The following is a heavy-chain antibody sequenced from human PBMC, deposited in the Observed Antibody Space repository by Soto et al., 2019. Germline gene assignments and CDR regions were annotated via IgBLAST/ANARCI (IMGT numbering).Heavy chain of an antibody. CDR3: ARDVHYGSGSYYNGPYDMDV. J-gene: IGHJ6*02. CDR2: IYYSGST. V-gene: IGHV4-59*01. D-gene: IGHD3-10*01. Sequence: SETLSLTCTVSGGSISSYYWSWIRQPPGKGLEWIGYIYYSGSTNYNPSLKSRVTISVDTSKNQFSLKLSSVTAADTAVYYCARDVHYGSGSYYNGPYDMDVWGQGTTVTVSS. CDR1: GGSISSYY.